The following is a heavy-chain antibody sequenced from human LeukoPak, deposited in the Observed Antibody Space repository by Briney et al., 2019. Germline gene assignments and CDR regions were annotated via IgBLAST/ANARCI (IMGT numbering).Heavy chain of an antibody. Sequence: GGSLRLSCAASGFTFSSYAMHWVRQAPGKGLEWVAVTSYDGSNKYYADSVKGRFTISRDNSKNTLYLQMNSLRAEDTAVYYCARGRVPTIRGGGGYFDYWGQGTLVTVSS. CDR1: GFTFSSYA. V-gene: IGHV3-30-3*01. CDR3: ARGRVPTIRGGGGYFDY. J-gene: IGHJ4*02. CDR2: TSYDGSNK. D-gene: IGHD3-16*01.